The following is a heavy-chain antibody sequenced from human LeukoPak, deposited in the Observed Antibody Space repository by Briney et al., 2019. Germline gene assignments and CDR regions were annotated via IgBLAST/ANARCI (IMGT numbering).Heavy chain of an antibody. Sequence: GSLSLSCIASGFTFNKYGMHWVRQAPGKGLEWVAVRSDDGSAQHYADSVRGRFTISRDNSKNTLSLQMNSLRPEDTAMYFCAKDRDPYSSGTWDSWGQGTLVIVSS. V-gene: IGHV3-30*18. CDR3: AKDRDPYSSGTWDS. CDR2: RSDDGSAQ. J-gene: IGHJ1*01. CDR1: GFTFNKYG. D-gene: IGHD3-22*01.